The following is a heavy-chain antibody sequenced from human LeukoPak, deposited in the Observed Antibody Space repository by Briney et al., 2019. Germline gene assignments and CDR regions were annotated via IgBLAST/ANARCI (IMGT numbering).Heavy chain of an antibody. J-gene: IGHJ4*02. CDR3: AKRTYSGSYYSDFDY. V-gene: IGHV3-23*01. CDR2: ISGSGGST. D-gene: IGHD1-26*01. Sequence: PGGSLRLSCAASGFTFSSFAMSWVRQAPGKGPEWVSDISGSGGSTYYADSVKGRFTISRDNSKNTLYLQMNSLRTEDTAVYYCAKRTYSGSYYSDFDYWGQGTLVTVSS. CDR1: GFTFSSFA.